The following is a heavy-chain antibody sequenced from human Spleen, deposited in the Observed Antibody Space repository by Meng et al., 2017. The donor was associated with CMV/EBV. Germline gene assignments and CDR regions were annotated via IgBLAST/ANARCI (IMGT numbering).Heavy chain of an antibody. CDR2: IIPILGIA. Sequence: SVKVSCKASGGTFSSYTISWVRQAPGQGLEWMGRIIPILGIANYAQKFQGRVTITADKSTSTAYMELSSLRSEDTAVYCCARDPSFGYHYFDYWGQGTRVTVS. D-gene: IGHD5-12*01. J-gene: IGHJ4*02. V-gene: IGHV1-69*04. CDR3: ARDPSFGYHYFDY. CDR1: GGTFSSYT.